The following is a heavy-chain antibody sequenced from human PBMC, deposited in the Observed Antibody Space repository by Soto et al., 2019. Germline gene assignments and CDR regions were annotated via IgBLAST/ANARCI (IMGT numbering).Heavy chain of an antibody. J-gene: IGHJ6*02. Sequence: SETLSLTCAVYGGSFSGYYWSWIRQPPGKGLEWIGEINHSGSTNYNPSLKSRVTISVDTSKNQFSLKLSSVTAADTAVYYCARIFADYYDSSGYYYYGMDVWGQGTTVTVSS. CDR3: ARIFADYYDSSGYYYYGMDV. CDR2: INHSGST. V-gene: IGHV4-34*01. D-gene: IGHD3-22*01. CDR1: GGSFSGYY.